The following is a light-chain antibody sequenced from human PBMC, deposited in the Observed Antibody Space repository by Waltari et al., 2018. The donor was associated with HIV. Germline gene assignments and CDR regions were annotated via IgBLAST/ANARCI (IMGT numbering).Light chain of an antibody. Sequence: DLRVTPSPSSLSASVGDRVTITCRASQSISSYLNWYQQKPGTAPKLLMSAASSLQSGVPSRFSGNGSGTDVTLTISSLQPEDFATYYCQQSYGSPFTFGPGSKLHIK. J-gene: IGKJ3*01. CDR2: AAS. V-gene: IGKV1-39*01. CDR3: QQSYGSPFT. CDR1: QSISSY.